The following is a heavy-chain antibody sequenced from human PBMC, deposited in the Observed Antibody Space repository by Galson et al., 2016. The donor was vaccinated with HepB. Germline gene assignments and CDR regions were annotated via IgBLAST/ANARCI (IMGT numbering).Heavy chain of an antibody. CDR1: GFTFSNYA. Sequence: SLRLSCAASGFTFSNYAMNWVRQAPGKGLEWVSRISGSGGATYYADSVKGRFTISRDNSKNTVYLQMNSLRAEDTAVYYCAKDTAYSRSRHFDYWGQGTLVTVSS. J-gene: IGHJ4*02. CDR3: AKDTAYSRSRHFDY. V-gene: IGHV3-23*01. D-gene: IGHD5-18*01. CDR2: ISGSGGAT.